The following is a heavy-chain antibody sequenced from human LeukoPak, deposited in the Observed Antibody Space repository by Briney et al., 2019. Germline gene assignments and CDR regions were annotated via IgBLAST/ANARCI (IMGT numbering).Heavy chain of an antibody. CDR3: ARDARIAAAGTRWFDP. Sequence: ASVNVSCTASGYTFTSYAMNWVRQAPGQGLEWMGWINTNTGNPTYAQGFTGRFVFSLDTSVSTAYLQISSLKAEDTAVYYCARDARIAAAGTRWFDPWGQGTLVTVSS. D-gene: IGHD6-13*01. V-gene: IGHV7-4-1*02. CDR1: GYTFTSYA. J-gene: IGHJ5*02. CDR2: INTNTGNP.